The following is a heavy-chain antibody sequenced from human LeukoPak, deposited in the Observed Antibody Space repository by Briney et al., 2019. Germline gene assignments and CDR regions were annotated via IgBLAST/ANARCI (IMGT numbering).Heavy chain of an antibody. D-gene: IGHD1-26*01. CDR2: ISSSSSSYI. V-gene: IGHV3-21*01. Sequence: GGSLRLSCAASGFTFSSYSMTWVRQAPGKGLEWVSSISSSSSSYIYYADSVKGRFTISRDNAKNSLYLQMNSLRAEDTAVYYCARDRGSYYLAFFDYWGQGTLVTVSS. CDR1: GFTFSSYS. CDR3: ARDRGSYYLAFFDY. J-gene: IGHJ4*02.